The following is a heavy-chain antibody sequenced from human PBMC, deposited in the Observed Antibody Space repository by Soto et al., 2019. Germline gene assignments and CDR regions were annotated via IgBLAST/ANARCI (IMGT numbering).Heavy chain of an antibody. CDR3: GIYRAARRYYFDY. CDR1: GGNFSSYA. D-gene: IGHD6-6*01. V-gene: IGHV1-69*13. J-gene: IGHJ4*02. Sequence: SVKVSCKASGGNFSSYAISWVRQEPGQGIELMGGIIPIFGTANYAQKFQGRVTINADESTSIAYMELSSLRSELTAVYYCGIYRAARRYYFDYWGQGALVTVSS. CDR2: IIPIFGTA.